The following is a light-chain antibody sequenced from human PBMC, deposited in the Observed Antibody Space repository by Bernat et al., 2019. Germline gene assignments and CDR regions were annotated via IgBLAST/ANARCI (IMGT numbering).Light chain of an antibody. Sequence: QSALTQPASVSGSLGQSITISCTGTSSDVGGYNYVSWYQQHPGKAPKLMIYDVSDRPSGVSNRFSGSKSGNTASLNISRLQAEDDADYYCSSYTRGSTLVFGGGTKLTVL. CDR1: SSDVGGYNY. CDR3: SSYTRGSTLV. J-gene: IGLJ3*02. V-gene: IGLV2-14*03. CDR2: DVS.